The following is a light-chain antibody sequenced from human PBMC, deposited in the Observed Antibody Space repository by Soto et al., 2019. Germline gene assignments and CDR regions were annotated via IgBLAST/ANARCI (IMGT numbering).Light chain of an antibody. V-gene: IGKV3-15*01. CDR2: GAF. J-gene: IGKJ1*01. Sequence: EELMTQSPATLSVSPGERATLSCRARQSVGTNVAWYQQRPGQAPRLLIYGAFTRATGIPARFSGNGSGTEFTLTISSLQSEDFAVYYCHQYDNWPPWTFGQGTKVEIK. CDR1: QSVGTN. CDR3: HQYDNWPPWT.